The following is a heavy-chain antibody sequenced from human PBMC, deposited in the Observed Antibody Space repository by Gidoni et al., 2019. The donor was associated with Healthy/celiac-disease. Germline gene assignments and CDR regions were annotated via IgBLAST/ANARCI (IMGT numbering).Heavy chain of an antibody. Sequence: QLQLQESGPGLVKPSETLSLTCTVSGCSISSSSYYWGWIRQPPGKGLEWIGSIYYSGSTYYNPSLKSRVTISVDTSKNQFSLKLSSVTAADTAVYYCARDVVLRYFDWPYYFDYWGQGTLVTVSS. V-gene: IGHV4-39*07. J-gene: IGHJ4*02. CDR1: GCSISSSSYY. CDR2: IYYSGST. CDR3: ARDVVLRYFDWPYYFDY. D-gene: IGHD3-9*01.